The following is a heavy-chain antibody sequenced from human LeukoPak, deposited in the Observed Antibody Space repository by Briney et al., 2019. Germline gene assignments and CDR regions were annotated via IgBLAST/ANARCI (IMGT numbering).Heavy chain of an antibody. CDR2: ISYDGSNK. Sequence: GGSLRLSCAASGSTFSSYAMHWVRQAPGKGLEWVAVISYDGSNKYYADSVKGRFTISRDNSKNTLYLQMNSLRAEDTAVYYCARDGKDAFDIWGQGTMVTVSS. D-gene: IGHD1-1*01. CDR3: ARDGKDAFDI. V-gene: IGHV3-30-3*01. J-gene: IGHJ3*02. CDR1: GSTFSSYA.